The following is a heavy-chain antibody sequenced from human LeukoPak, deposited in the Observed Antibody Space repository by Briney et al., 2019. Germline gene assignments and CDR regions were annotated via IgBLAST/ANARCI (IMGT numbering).Heavy chain of an antibody. CDR3: ASPPVDSSGWTHFDY. CDR2: IIPIFGTA. CDR1: GATFSIYA. Sequence: SVKVSFTASGATFSIYAISWVRQAPGQGLEWMAGIIPIFGTANYAQKFQGRVTITADESTSTAYMELSSLRSEDTAVYYCASPPVDSSGWTHFDYWGQGTLVTVSS. V-gene: IGHV1-69*01. J-gene: IGHJ4*02. D-gene: IGHD6-19*01.